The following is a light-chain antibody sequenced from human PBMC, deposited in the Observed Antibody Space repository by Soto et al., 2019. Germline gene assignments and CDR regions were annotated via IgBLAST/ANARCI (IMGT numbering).Light chain of an antibody. CDR3: QSYTSSRSDLV. J-gene: IGLJ3*02. CDR1: TSDVGRHRP. V-gene: IGLV1-40*01. Sequence: QSVLTQPASVSGSPGQKITISCTGTTSDVGRHRPVHWYQQLPGTAPKLLIYENTNRPSGVPNRFSGSKSGNTASLAIAGLQAEDEAVYYCQSYTSSRSDLVFGGGTKLTVL. CDR2: ENT.